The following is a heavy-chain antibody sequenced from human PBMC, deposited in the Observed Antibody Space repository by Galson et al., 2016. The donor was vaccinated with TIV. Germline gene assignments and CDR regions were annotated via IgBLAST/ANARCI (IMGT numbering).Heavy chain of an antibody. V-gene: IGHV5-51*01. CDR2: IYPGDLDI. J-gene: IGHJ5*02. CDR3: ATVPGYSGDEYGWCDR. D-gene: IGHD5-12*01. CDR1: GYSFTSYW. Sequence: QSGAEVTKPGESLKISCKGSGYSFTSYWTGWVRQMPGKGLEWMGIIYPGDLDIRYSPSFEGQVTISADKSISTAYLQWSSLKASDTAIYYCATVPGYSGDEYGWCDRGGQGTLVTVSS.